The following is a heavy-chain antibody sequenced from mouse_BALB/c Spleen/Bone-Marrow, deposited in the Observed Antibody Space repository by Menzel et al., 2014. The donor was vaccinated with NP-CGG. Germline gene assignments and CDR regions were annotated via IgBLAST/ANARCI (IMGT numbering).Heavy chain of an antibody. CDR1: GYTFTSYV. J-gene: IGHJ4*01. CDR2: INPYNDGT. CDR3: ARMEGSPTAVYYAMDY. Sequence: EVKLVESGPELVKPGASVKMSCKASGYTFTSYVMHWVKQKPGQGLEWIGYINPYNDGTKYNEKFKGKATLTSDKSSSTAYMELSSLTSEDSAVYYCARMEGSPTAVYYAMDYGGQGTSGTGSS. D-gene: IGHD2-10*01. V-gene: IGHV1-14*01.